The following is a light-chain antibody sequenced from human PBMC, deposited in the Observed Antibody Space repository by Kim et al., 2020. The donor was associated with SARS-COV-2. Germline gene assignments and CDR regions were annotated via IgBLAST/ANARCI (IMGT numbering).Light chain of an antibody. V-gene: IGKV3-11*01. CDR1: QRGDSY. CDR2: DIS. Sequence: GEGATRSCRAGQRGDSYFVAWYQQKPGQAPGLLIYDISKRATGVPVRFSASGCGTDFSLTISSLEPEDSAVYYCQQRNNWPPGFTFGPGTRVDIK. J-gene: IGKJ3*01. CDR3: QQRNNWPPGFT.